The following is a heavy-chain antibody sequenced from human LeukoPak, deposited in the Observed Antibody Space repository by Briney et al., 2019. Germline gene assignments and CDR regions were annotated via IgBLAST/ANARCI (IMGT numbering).Heavy chain of an antibody. CDR3: AREGFWRGYERHPRYYGMDV. CDR1: GYSFSDYG. V-gene: IGHV1-18*04. Sequence: ASVKVPCKTSGYSFSDYGISWVRQAPGQGLEWMGWIGTNNGNINYAQKFQGRVTMTTDTSKTAYMELRSLRYDDTAVYFCAREGFWRGYERHPRYYGMDVWGQGTTVIVSS. D-gene: IGHD3-3*01. CDR2: IGTNNGNI. J-gene: IGHJ6*02.